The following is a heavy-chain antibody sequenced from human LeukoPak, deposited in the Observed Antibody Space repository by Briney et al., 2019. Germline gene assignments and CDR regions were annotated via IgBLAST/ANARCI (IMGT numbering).Heavy chain of an antibody. V-gene: IGHV3-66*02. J-gene: IGHJ4*02. D-gene: IGHD1-26*01. Sequence: GASLRLSGATASFTVSRNYMSCVRQAPGKGLEWVSVIYSGGSTYYADSVKGRFTISRDNSKNTLYLQMNSLRAEDTAVYYCARDGRGSYDWGQGTLVTVSS. CDR2: IYSGGST. CDR3: ARDGRGSYD. CDR1: SFTVSRNY.